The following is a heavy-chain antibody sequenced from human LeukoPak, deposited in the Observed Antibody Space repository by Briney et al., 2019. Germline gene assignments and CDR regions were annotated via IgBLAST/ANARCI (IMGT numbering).Heavy chain of an antibody. J-gene: IGHJ4*02. CDR3: ARDLYEGHDIFTGRLTGDY. Sequence: AASVKVSCKASGYTFTGYYIHWVRQAPGQGLEWMGWINPNSGGTNYAQKSQGRVTMTRDTSISSAYMELSRLRSDDTAVYYCARDLYEGHDIFTGRLTGDYWGQGTLVTVSS. V-gene: IGHV1-2*02. CDR1: GYTFTGYY. D-gene: IGHD3-9*01. CDR2: INPNSGGT.